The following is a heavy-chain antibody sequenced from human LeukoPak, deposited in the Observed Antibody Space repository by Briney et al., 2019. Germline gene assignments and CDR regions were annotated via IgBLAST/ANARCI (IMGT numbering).Heavy chain of an antibody. CDR3: ARAGQLVRRLGFDP. D-gene: IGHD6-13*01. Sequence: GASVKVSCKASGYTFTCYYMHWVRQAPGQGLEGMGWINTNSGGTKYAQKFQGRVTMTRDTSISTAYMELSSLRSDDTAVYYCARAGQLVRRLGFDPWGQGTLVTVSS. V-gene: IGHV1-2*02. CDR1: GYTFTCYY. CDR2: INTNSGGT. J-gene: IGHJ5*02.